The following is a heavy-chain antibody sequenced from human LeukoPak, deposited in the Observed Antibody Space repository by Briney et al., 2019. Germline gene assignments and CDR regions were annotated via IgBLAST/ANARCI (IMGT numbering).Heavy chain of an antibody. CDR2: INHSGST. CDR1: GGSFSGYY. V-gene: IGHV4-34*01. J-gene: IGHJ3*02. Sequence: SETLSLTCAVYGGSFSGYYWSWIRQPPGKGLEWIGEINHSGSTNYNPSLKSRVTISVDTSKNQFSLKLSSVTAADTAVYYCARGWDYGPDIWGQGTMVTVSS. D-gene: IGHD4-17*01. CDR3: ARGWDYGPDI.